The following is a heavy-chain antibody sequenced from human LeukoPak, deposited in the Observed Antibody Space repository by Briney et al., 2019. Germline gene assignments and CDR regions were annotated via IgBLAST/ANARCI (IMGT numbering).Heavy chain of an antibody. CDR2: IYPGDSDT. Sequence: GESLKISCKGSGYSFTSYWIGWVRQMPGKGLEWMGIIYPGDSDTRYSPSFQGQVTISADKSISTAYLQWSSLKASDTAMYYCARSTPIHYYYGSGSYSAFDIWGQGTMVTVSS. D-gene: IGHD3-10*01. CDR3: ARSTPIHYYYGSGSYSAFDI. J-gene: IGHJ3*02. V-gene: IGHV5-51*01. CDR1: GYSFTSYW.